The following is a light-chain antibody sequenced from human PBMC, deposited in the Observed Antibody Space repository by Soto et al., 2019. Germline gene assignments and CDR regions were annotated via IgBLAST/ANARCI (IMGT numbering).Light chain of an antibody. V-gene: IGLV2-14*01. CDR1: SSDVGGYDY. CDR3: SSHTSGSTRV. J-gene: IGLJ1*01. Sequence: QSVLTQPASVSGSPGQSIAISCTGTSSDVGGYDYVSWYQQHPDKAPKLMIYEVTNRPSGVSDRFSGSKSGNTASLTISGLRAEDEADYYCSSHTSGSTRVFGTGTKVTVL. CDR2: EVT.